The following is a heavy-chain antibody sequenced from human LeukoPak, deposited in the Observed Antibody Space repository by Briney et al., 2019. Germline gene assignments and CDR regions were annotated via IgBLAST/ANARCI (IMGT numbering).Heavy chain of an antibody. CDR2: INPNSGDT. D-gene: IGHD2/OR15-2a*01. CDR3: ARDTSHLYAAHESFAFDI. J-gene: IGHJ3*02. V-gene: IGHV1-2*02. Sequence: ASVKVSCKASGYTFTGYFIHWVRQAPGQGLEWTGWINPNSGDTIYAQKFQGRVTMTRDTSISTAYMELTSLRSDDTAAYYCARDTSHLYAAHESFAFDIWGQGTMVTVSS. CDR1: GYTFTGYF.